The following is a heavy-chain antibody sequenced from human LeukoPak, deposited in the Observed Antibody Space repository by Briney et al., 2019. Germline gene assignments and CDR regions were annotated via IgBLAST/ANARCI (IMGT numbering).Heavy chain of an antibody. Sequence: SETLSLTCTVSGGSISSSSYYWSWIRQPPGKGLEWIGYIYYSGSTNYNPSLKSRVTISVDTSKNQFSLKLSSVTAADTAVYYCARHGDYYDFWSGYNNWFDPWGQGTLVTVSS. J-gene: IGHJ5*02. CDR1: GGSISSSSYY. CDR3: ARHGDYYDFWSGYNNWFDP. CDR2: IYYSGST. D-gene: IGHD3-3*01. V-gene: IGHV4-61*05.